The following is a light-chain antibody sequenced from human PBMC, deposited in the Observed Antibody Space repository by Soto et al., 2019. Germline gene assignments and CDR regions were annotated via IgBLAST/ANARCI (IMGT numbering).Light chain of an antibody. Sequence: QSALTQPRSVSGSPGQSITISCTGTSSDVGGHNYVSWYQQYPGKAPKLLLSSVSKRPSGVPDRFSGSKSGNTASLTISGLQAEDEVDYYCCSYAGSYTYVFGTGTKV. V-gene: IGLV2-11*01. J-gene: IGLJ1*01. CDR1: SSDVGGHNY. CDR3: CSYAGSYTYV. CDR2: SVS.